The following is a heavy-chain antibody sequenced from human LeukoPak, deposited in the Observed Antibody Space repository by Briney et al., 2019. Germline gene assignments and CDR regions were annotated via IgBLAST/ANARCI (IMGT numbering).Heavy chain of an antibody. Sequence: GRSLRLSCAASGFTFSSYGMHWVRQAPGKGPEWVAVIWYDGSNKYYADSVKGRFTISRDNSKNTLYLQMNSLRAEDTAVYYCARDRGTWFDPWGQGTLVTVSS. D-gene: IGHD1-1*01. CDR1: GFTFSSYG. CDR2: IWYDGSNK. CDR3: ARDRGTWFDP. V-gene: IGHV3-33*01. J-gene: IGHJ5*02.